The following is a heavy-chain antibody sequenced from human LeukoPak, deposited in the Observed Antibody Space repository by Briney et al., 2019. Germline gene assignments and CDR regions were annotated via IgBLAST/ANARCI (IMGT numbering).Heavy chain of an antibody. CDR2: IYTSGST. V-gene: IGHV4-4*07. CDR3: ARQLYVSGSYYAPMDV. D-gene: IGHD3-10*01. CDR1: GGSISSYY. J-gene: IGHJ6*03. Sequence: SETLSLTCTVSGGSISSYYWSWIRQPAGKGLEWIGRIYTSGSTNYNPSLKSRVTMSVDTSKNQFSLKLSSVTAADTAVYFCARQLYVSGSYYAPMDVWGKGTTVTISS.